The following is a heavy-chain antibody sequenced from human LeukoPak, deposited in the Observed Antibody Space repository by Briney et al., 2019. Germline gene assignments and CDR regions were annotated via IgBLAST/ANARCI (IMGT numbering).Heavy chain of an antibody. V-gene: IGHV3-21*01. CDR2: IGSSSSYI. D-gene: IGHD5-18*01. J-gene: IGHJ4*02. CDR1: GFTFSTYS. CDR3: VAMGYNYFDP. Sequence: RGSLRLSCAASGFTFSTYSMNWVRQAPGKGLEWVSYIGSSSSYIDYAGSVRGRFTVSRDNAKNSLYLQRNSLRDEDTAVYYCVAMGYNYFDPWGQGSLVIVSS.